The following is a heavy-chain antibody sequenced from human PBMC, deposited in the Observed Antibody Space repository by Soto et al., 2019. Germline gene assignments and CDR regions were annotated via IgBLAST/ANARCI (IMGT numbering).Heavy chain of an antibody. CDR2: ISGSGGST. CDR3: AIGEGYCSGGSCSFIDH. Sequence: GGALRLSCAGSGFTFSSYAMSWVRQAPGKGVEWVSAISGSGGSTYYADSVKGRFTISRDNSTNTLYLQMNSLRAEDTAVYYCAIGEGYCSGGSCSFIDHWGQGTPVTVAS. V-gene: IGHV3-23*01. CDR1: GFTFSSYA. J-gene: IGHJ4*02. D-gene: IGHD2-15*01.